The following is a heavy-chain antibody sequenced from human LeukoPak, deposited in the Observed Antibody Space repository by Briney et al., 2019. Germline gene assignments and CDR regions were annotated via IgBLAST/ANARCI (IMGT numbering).Heavy chain of an antibody. J-gene: IGHJ6*02. V-gene: IGHV1-46*01. Sequence: ASVTVSCKASGYTFTSYYMHWVRQAPGQGLEWMGIINPSGGSTSYAQKFQGRVTMTRDTSTSTVYMELSSLSSEDTAVYYCARDLSTVTYGSFYYGMDVWGQGITVTVSS. CDR1: GYTFTSYY. CDR3: ARDLSTVTYGSFYYGMDV. D-gene: IGHD4-17*01. CDR2: INPSGGST.